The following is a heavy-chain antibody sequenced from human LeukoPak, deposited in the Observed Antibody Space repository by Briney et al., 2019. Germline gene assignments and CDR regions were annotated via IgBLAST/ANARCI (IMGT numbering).Heavy chain of an antibody. CDR2: IYTSGRT. Sequence: PSQTLSLTCTVAGGSISSGSYGWGWLRQPAGRGREWIGRIYTSGRTKYNHSLKSRVTISVDTSKNQFSLKLSSVTAADTAVYYCAAEGVVVPAAMYYWGQGTLVTVSS. CDR3: AAEGVVVPAAMYY. J-gene: IGHJ4*02. V-gene: IGHV4-61*02. D-gene: IGHD2-2*01. CDR1: GGSISSGSYG.